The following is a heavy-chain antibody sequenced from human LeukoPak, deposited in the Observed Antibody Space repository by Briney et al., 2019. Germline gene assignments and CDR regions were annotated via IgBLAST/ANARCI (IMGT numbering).Heavy chain of an antibody. J-gene: IGHJ3*02. Sequence: ASVKVSCKASGYTFTSYYMHWVRQAPGQGLEWMGIINPSGGSTSYAQKFQGRVTMTRDTSTSTVYMELSSLRSEDTAVYYRARVFKELRDQLRNAFDIWGQGTMVTVSS. V-gene: IGHV1-46*01. D-gene: IGHD1-7*01. CDR1: GYTFTSYY. CDR3: ARVFKELRDQLRNAFDI. CDR2: INPSGGST.